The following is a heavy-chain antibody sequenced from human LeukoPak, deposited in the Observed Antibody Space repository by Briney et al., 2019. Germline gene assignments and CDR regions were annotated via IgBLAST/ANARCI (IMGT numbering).Heavy chain of an antibody. D-gene: IGHD5-18*01. CDR1: GFSFSSYT. CDR2: IGSNGDRT. Sequence: SGGSLRLSCSASGFSFSSYTMYWVRQAPGKGLEYVSAIGSNGDRTYYADSVKGRFTISRDNSKNTLYLQMSSLRPEDTAVYYCVKAHVDTALYDYWGQGTLVTVSS. V-gene: IGHV3-64D*06. CDR3: VKAHVDTALYDY. J-gene: IGHJ4*02.